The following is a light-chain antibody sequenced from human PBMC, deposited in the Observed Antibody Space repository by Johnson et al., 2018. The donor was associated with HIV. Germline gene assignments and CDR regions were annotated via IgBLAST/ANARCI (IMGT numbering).Light chain of an antibody. CDR1: SSNIGNNY. Sequence: QSVLTQPPSVSAAPGQKVTISCSGSSSNIGNNYVSWYQQLPGTAPKLLIYENNKRPSRIPDRFSGSKSGTSATLGITGLQTGDAADYYCGTWDSSLLYVFGTGTKVTVL. V-gene: IGLV1-51*02. J-gene: IGLJ1*01. CDR3: GTWDSSLLYV. CDR2: ENN.